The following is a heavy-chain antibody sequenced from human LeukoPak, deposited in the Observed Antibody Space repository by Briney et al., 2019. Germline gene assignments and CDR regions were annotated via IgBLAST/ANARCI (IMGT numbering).Heavy chain of an antibody. CDR2: INKDGGEK. CDR1: GFTFSSYW. CDR3: ARGSEGVLAFGY. D-gene: IGHD2-8*02. V-gene: IGHV3-7*04. J-gene: IGHJ4*02. Sequence: GGSLRLSCAASGFTFSSYWMSWVRQAPGKGLEWVANINKDGGEKYYVDSVKGRFTISRDNAKNSLYLQMNSLRAEDTAVYYCARGSEGVLAFGYWGQGTLVTVSS.